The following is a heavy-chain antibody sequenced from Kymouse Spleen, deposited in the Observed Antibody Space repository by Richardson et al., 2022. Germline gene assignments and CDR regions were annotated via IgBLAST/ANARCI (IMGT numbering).Heavy chain of an antibody. CDR2: INHSGST. CDR1: GGSFSGYY. Sequence: QVQLQQWGAGLLKPSETLSLTCAVYGGSFSGYYWSWIRQPPGKGLEWIGEINHSGSTNYNPSLKSRVTISVDTSKNQFSLKLSSVTAADTAVYYCARGLGITGTYFDYWGQGTLVTVSS. V-gene: IGHV4-34*01. D-gene: IGHD1-7*01. J-gene: IGHJ4*02. CDR3: ARGLGITGTYFDY.